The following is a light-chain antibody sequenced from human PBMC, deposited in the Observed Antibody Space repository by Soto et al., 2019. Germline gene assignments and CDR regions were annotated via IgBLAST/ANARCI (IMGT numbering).Light chain of an antibody. V-gene: IGLV7-46*01. Sequence: QAVVTQEPALTVSPGGTVTLTCGSTTGSVTSGHFCNWFQQKPGQAPRTLIYDTNNKHSWTPARFSGSLLGGKAALTLSGGQPEDEAEYFCLLSYSGARVFGGRTKLTVL. CDR3: LLSYSGARV. CDR2: DTN. CDR1: TGSVTSGHF. J-gene: IGLJ3*02.